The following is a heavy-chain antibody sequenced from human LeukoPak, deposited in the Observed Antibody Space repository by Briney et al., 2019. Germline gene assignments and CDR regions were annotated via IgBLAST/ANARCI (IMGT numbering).Heavy chain of an antibody. J-gene: IGHJ6*03. V-gene: IGHV1-2*02. CDR2: INPNSGGT. CDR1: GYTFTGYY. Sequence: ASVRVSCTASGYTFTGYYMHWVRQAPGQGLEWMQWINPNSGGTNYAQKFQGRVTMTRDTSISTVYMELSRLRSDDTAVYYCARGYGSESYWAGYYYYMDVWGKGTTVTVSS. CDR3: ARGYGSESYWAGYYYYMDV. D-gene: IGHD3-10*01.